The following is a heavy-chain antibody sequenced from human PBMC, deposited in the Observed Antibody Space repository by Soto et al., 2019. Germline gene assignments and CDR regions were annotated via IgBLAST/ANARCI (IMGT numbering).Heavy chain of an antibody. J-gene: IGHJ3*01. D-gene: IGHD1-26*01. Sequence: GGSLRLSCAASGFTFCDYYMSWIRQAPGKGLEWVSRIHSDGSSTTYADFVKGRFIISRDNARNTVDLQMNSVRVEDTAVYYCARGDRGAFDLWGQGT. CDR1: GFTFCDYY. V-gene: IGHV3-74*01. CDR2: IHSDGSST. CDR3: ARGDRGAFDL.